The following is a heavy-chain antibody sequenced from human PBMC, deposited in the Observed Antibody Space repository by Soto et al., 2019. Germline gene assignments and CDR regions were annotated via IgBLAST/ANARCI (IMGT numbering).Heavy chain of an antibody. CDR1: GFTVSSNY. V-gene: IGHV3-53*04. D-gene: IGHD2-2*01. J-gene: IGHJ6*03. Sequence: GGSLRLSCAASGFTVSSNYMSWVRQAPGKGLEWVSVIYSGGSTYYADSVKGRFTISRHNSKNTLYLQMNSLRAEDTAVYYCARGKYCSSTSCSHYYYYYYMDVWGKGTTVTVSS. CDR2: IYSGGST. CDR3: ARGKYCSSTSCSHYYYYYYMDV.